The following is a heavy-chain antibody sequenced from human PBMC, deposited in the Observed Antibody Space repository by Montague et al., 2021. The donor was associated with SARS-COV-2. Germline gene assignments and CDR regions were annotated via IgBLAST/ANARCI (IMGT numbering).Heavy chain of an antibody. CDR2: IHHSGSS. J-gene: IGHJ5*01. CDR1: GEYVSAFY. D-gene: IGHD6-25*01. CDR3: ARDPRGGTGYLDS. Sequence: SETLSLTCSVSGEYVSAFYWNWLRQSPGKGLEWIGRIHHSGSSNFNPSLKRRLSMSIDTSKNQFSLTLRSVTAADTAIYFCARDPRGGTGYLDSWGQGILVAVSS. V-gene: IGHV4-59*02.